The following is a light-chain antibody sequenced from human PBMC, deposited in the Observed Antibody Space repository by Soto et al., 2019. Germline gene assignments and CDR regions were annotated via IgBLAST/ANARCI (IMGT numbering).Light chain of an antibody. V-gene: IGKV1-27*01. Sequence: IQMSQSPSSLSASVGDRVTITCRASLPIINYLAWYQQKPGKIPNLLIYAASTLQAGVPSRFSGSGSGTDFTLTISRLEPEDFAVYYCQQYGRLWPFGHGTKVDIK. CDR2: AAS. CDR3: QQYGRLWP. J-gene: IGKJ1*01. CDR1: LPIINY.